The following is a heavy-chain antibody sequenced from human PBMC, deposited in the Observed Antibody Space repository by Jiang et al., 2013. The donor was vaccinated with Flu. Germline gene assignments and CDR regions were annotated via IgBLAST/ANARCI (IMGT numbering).Heavy chain of an antibody. J-gene: IGHJ4*02. Sequence: GAEVKKPGESLKISCKGSGYSFTSYWIGWVRQMPGKGLEWMGIIYPGDSDTRYSPSFQGQVTISADKSISTAYLQWSSLKASDTAMYYCARRETSRVVVAATGYSTAYYYFDYWAREPWSPSPQ. CDR2: IYPGDSDT. V-gene: IGHV5-51*03. CDR3: ARRETSRVVVAATGYSTAYYYFDY. D-gene: IGHD2-15*01. CDR1: GYSFTSYW.